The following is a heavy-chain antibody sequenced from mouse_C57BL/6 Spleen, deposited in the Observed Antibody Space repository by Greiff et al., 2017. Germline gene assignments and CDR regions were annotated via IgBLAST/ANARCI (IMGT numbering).Heavy chain of an antibody. CDR3: ASTMVRRYFDY. CDR2: INPNNGGT. CDR1: GYTFTDYY. V-gene: IGHV1-26*01. J-gene: IGHJ2*01. Sequence: VQLQQSGPELVKPGASVKISCKASGYTFTDYYMNWVKQSHGKSLEWIGDINPNNGGTSYDQKFKGKATLTVDKSSSTAYMELRSLTSEDSAVYYCASTMVRRYFDYWGQGTTLTVSS. D-gene: IGHD2-1*01.